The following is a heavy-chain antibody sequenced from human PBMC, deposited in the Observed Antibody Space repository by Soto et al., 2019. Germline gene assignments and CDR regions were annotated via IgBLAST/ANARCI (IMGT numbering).Heavy chain of an antibody. J-gene: IGHJ5*02. CDR2: MNPPFRTA. CDR3: ARARSLDIRASGRGGYAA. CDR1: GGTFSSYA. D-gene: IGHD2-8*01. Sequence: QVQLVQSGAEVKKPGSSVKVSCKSSGGTFSSYAMNWVLQAPGQGLEWVGGMNPPFRTANYAQKFQGRVTTTADEPTRPAHMERSSLRCEDTAVYCCARARSLDIRASGRGGYAAWGQGHLVTVSS. V-gene: IGHV1-69*01.